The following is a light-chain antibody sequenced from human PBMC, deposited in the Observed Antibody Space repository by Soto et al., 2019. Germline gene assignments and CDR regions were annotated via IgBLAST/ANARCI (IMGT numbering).Light chain of an antibody. Sequence: QSVLTQPPSASGTPGQRVTISCSGSSSNIGSNTVNWYQQLPGTVPKLLTHSNNQRPSGVPDRFSDSKSGTSASLAISGLQSEDEADYYCAAWDDSLNGVVFGGGTKVTVL. CDR1: SSNIGSNT. V-gene: IGLV1-44*01. CDR2: SNN. CDR3: AAWDDSLNGVV. J-gene: IGLJ2*01.